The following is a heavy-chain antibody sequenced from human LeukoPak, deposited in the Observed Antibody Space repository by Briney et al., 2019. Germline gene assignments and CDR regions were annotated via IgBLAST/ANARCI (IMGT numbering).Heavy chain of an antibody. V-gene: IGHV1-18*01. J-gene: IGHJ6*02. CDR3: ARDGRPRRNGNYYYRNGMDV. CDR2: ISAYNGNT. D-gene: IGHD1-14*01. Sequence: ASVKVSCKASGYIFPSFGISWVRQAPGQGLEWMGWISAYNGNTHFARKLQGRVTITTDTSTRTAYMELRSLTFDDTAVYYCARDGRPRRNGNYYYRNGMDVWGQGTPVTVSS. CDR1: GYIFPSFG.